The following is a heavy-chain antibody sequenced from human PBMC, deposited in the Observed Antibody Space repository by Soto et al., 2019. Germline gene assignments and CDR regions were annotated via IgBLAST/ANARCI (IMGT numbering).Heavy chain of an antibody. Sequence: GGSLRLSCVASGFAFDQYWMHWVRQAAGEGQGLRRGLVWVSRISPDGRTTTYADSVKGRFTISRDNAKSTLYLQMNSLTVEDGAVYYCADSWLPTSYWGPGTLVTVPQ. CDR3: ADSWLPTSY. CDR2: ISPDGRTT. J-gene: IGHJ4*02. V-gene: IGHV3-74*01. D-gene: IGHD3-10*01. CDR1: GFAFDQYW.